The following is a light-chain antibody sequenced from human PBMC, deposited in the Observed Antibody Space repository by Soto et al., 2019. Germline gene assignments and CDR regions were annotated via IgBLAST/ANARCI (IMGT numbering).Light chain of an antibody. CDR1: ISDIEGYNY. CDR3: SSYAGSNNLV. CDR2: DVT. V-gene: IGLV2-11*01. Sequence: QSVLTQPRSVSGSPGQSVTISCTGTISDIEGYNYVSWYQHHPGKAPTLLISDVTKRPSWVPDRFSGSKSGSTASLTISELQAEDEAVYYCSSYAGSNNLVFGGGTKVTVL. J-gene: IGLJ2*01.